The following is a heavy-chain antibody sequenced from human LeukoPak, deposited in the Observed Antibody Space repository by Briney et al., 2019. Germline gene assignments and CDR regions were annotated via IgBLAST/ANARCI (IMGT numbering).Heavy chain of an antibody. V-gene: IGHV3-23*01. CDR3: AKGSSGYYYGYFDY. Sequence: GASLVLSWAASGFPFSSCAMSWVRLAPGKGLDWVSAISVSGGSTWSADSVKGRFTISRDNSKNTLYLQMNSLRAEDTALYYCAKGSSGYYYGYFDYWGQGTLVTVSS. J-gene: IGHJ4*02. CDR2: ISVSGGST. D-gene: IGHD3-22*01. CDR1: GFPFSSCA.